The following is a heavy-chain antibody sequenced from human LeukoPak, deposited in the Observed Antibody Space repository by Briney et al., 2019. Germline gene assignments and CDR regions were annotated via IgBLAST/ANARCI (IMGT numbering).Heavy chain of an antibody. CDR2: INPRSGAT. CDR3: ARAAWDSSGWYGTLFDY. CDR1: GYTLTGFY. V-gene: IGHV1-2*02. J-gene: IGHJ4*02. Sequence: GASVKVSCKASGYTLTGFYIHWVRQVPGQGLEWMGWINPRSGATNYAQKFQGRVTMTRDTSISTAYMELSRLRSDDTAVYYCARAAWDSSGWYGTLFDYWGQGTLVTVSS. D-gene: IGHD6-19*01.